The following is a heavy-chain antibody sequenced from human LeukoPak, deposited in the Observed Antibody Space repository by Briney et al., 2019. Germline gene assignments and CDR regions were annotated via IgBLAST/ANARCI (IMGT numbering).Heavy chain of an antibody. V-gene: IGHV4-39*02. J-gene: IGHJ4*02. CDR3: ARDVGSGQLFDY. Sequence: SETLSLTCTVSGGSISSSSYYWGWIRQPPGKGLEWIGSIYYSGSTYYNPSLKSRVTISVDTSKNQFSLKLSSVTAADTAVYYCARDVGSGQLFDYWGQGTLVTVSS. D-gene: IGHD2-15*01. CDR1: GGSISSSSYY. CDR2: IYYSGST.